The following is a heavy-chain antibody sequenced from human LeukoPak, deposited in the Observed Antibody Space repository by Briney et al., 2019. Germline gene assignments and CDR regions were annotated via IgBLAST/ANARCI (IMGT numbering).Heavy chain of an antibody. D-gene: IGHD5-18*01. V-gene: IGHV4-39*07. J-gene: IGHJ4*02. CDR3: ARGSIQLWLLDY. CDR1: GGSISSSSHY. Sequence: SETLSLTCTVSGGSISSSSHYWGWIRQPPGKGLEWIGSIYYSGSTYYNPSLKRRVTISVDTSKNQFSLKLSSVAAADTGVYYCARGSIQLWLLDYWVQGSLVTVSS. CDR2: IYYSGST.